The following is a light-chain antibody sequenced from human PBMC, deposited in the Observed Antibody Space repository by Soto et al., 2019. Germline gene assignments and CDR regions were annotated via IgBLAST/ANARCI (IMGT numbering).Light chain of an antibody. J-gene: IGKJ5*01. CDR3: QQRSNWPPIT. V-gene: IGKV3-11*01. CDR1: QSVSNH. Sequence: EIVLTQSPATLSLSPGEGATLSCRASQSVSNHLAWYQQKPGQAPRLLMYDASNRATGIPARFSGSGSGTDFTLTISSLEPEDFAVYYCQQRSNWPPITFGQGTRLEIK. CDR2: DAS.